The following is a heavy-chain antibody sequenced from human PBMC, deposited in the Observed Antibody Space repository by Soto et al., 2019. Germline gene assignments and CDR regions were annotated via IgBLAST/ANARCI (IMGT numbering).Heavy chain of an antibody. J-gene: IGHJ4*02. CDR3: TRGGAARPDY. D-gene: IGHD6-6*01. CDR2: ISSSISTK. Sequence: GGSLRLSCAASGFTFSNYGMNWVRQAPGKGLAWVSYISSSISTKQYADSVKGRFTISRDNAKNSLYLQMNSLRDEDTAVYYSTRGGAARPDYWGQGTLVTVSS. CDR1: GFTFSNYG. V-gene: IGHV3-48*02.